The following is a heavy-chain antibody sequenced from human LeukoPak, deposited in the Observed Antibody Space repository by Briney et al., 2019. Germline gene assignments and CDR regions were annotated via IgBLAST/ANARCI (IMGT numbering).Heavy chain of an antibody. V-gene: IGHV3-23*01. Sequence: LTGRSLRLSCAASEFTFSGYGMHWVRQAPGKGLEWVSAISGSGSSTYYADSVKGRFTISRDNSKNTLYLQMNSLRAEDTAVYYCARWWCYYGSGSYLDYWGQGTLVTVSS. CDR2: ISGSGSST. CDR1: EFTFSGYG. D-gene: IGHD3-10*01. CDR3: ARWWCYYGSGSYLDY. J-gene: IGHJ4*02.